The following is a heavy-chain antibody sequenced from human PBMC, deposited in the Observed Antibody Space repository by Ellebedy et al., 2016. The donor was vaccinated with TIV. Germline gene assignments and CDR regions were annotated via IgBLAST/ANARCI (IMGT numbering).Heavy chain of an antibody. V-gene: IGHV3-30*04. J-gene: IGHJ5*02. CDR2: ISFDGRSV. D-gene: IGHD3-9*01. CDR3: ARARLDWNWFDP. CDR1: GFTFSDST. Sequence: GESLKISXAASGFTFSDSTMHWVRQAPGKGLEWVAGISFDGRSVHYADSVKGRFTISRDNSKNTLYLQMNSLRAEDTAVYYCARARLDWNWFDPWGQGTLVTVSS.